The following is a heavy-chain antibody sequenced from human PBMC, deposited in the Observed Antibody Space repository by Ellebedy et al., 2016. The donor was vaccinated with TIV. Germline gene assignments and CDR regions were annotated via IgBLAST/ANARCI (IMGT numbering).Heavy chain of an antibody. CDR3: AREVGGGQGDMDV. V-gene: IGHV3-33*01. J-gene: IGHJ6*02. CDR2: IWSDGSLE. CDR1: GFTFTNYH. D-gene: IGHD1-26*01. Sequence: PGGSLRLSCAASGFTFTNYHMHWVRQAPAKGLEWVALIWSDGSLEYYADSVKGRFTLSRDSSENTVYLHMNSLRADETAVYYCAREVGGGQGDMDVWGQGTTVTVSS.